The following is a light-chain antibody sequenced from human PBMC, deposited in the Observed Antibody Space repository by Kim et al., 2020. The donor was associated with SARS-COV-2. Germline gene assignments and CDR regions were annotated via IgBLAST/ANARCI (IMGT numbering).Light chain of an antibody. CDR3: QQCYSSPAT. Sequence: RSTINCRASQSVVDDSKNKDYIVLYQDKPGQPTELLLYWASTRVSGVPDRFSGGRSGTAFTPTIAALPAEDVAVYYCQQCYSSPATFGQGTKLVI. CDR1: QSVVDDSKNKDY. J-gene: IGKJ2*01. CDR2: WAS. V-gene: IGKV4-1*01.